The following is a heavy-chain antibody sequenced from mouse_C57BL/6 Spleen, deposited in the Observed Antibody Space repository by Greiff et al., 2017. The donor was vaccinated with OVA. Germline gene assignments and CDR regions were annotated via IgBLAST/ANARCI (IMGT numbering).Heavy chain of an antibody. D-gene: IGHD2-1*01. Sequence: DVKLVESGPELVKPGASVKISCKASGYSFTGYYMNWVKQSPEKSLEWIGEINPSTGGTTYNQKFKAKATLTVDKSSSTAYMQLKSLTSEDSAVYYCARGGNPFAYWGQGTLVTVSA. V-gene: IGHV1-42*01. J-gene: IGHJ3*01. CDR2: INPSTGGT. CDR1: GYSFTGYY. CDR3: ARGGNPFAY.